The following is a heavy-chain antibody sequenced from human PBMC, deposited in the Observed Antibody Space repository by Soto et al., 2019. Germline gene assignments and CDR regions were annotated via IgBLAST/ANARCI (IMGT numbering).Heavy chain of an antibody. D-gene: IGHD1-1*01. V-gene: IGHV1-18*01. CDR1: GYGFTTYG. Sequence: QVHLVQSGAEVKKPGASVTVYCEGSGYGFTTYGITWVRQAPGQGLEWMAWISAHNGNTNYAQKLQGRVTVTRDTSTSTPYMELRSLRSDDPAVYYCARGRYGDYWGQGALVIVSS. CDR3: ARGRYGDY. CDR2: ISAHNGNT. J-gene: IGHJ4*02.